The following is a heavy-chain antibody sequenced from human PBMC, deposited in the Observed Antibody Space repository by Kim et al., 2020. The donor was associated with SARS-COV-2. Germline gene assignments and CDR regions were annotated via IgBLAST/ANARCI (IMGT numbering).Heavy chain of an antibody. V-gene: IGHV4-39*01. D-gene: IGHD6-19*01. CDR3: ARHQQRLAPLDY. Sequence: HTPTLRSRVTISVDTSKKQFHLKLISVTAADTAVYYCARHQQRLAPLDYWSQGTLVTVSS. J-gene: IGHJ4*02.